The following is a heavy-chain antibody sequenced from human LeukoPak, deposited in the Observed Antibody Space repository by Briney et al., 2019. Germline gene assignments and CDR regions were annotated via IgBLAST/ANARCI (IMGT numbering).Heavy chain of an antibody. Sequence: PSETLSLTCTVSGDSISSSRHSWGWIRQPPGKGLEWIGSISYSGSTYSTPTLKTRVTMSVATSENQFTLKLSSVTAAYSTVYYCMRIYCTSTNCYGDSYYGIDVWGQGATVTVSS. V-gene: IGHV4-39*01. CDR3: MRIYCTSTNCYGDSYYGIDV. D-gene: IGHD2-2*01. J-gene: IGHJ6*02. CDR2: ISYSGST. CDR1: GDSISSSRHS.